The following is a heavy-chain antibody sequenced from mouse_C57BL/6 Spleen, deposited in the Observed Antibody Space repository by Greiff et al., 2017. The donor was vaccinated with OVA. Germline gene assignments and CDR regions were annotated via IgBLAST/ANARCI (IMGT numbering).Heavy chain of an antibody. CDR3: TDAMDY. CDR2: IDPETGGT. CDR1: GYTFTDYE. J-gene: IGHJ4*01. V-gene: IGHV1-15*01. Sequence: VQLQESGAELVRPGASVTLSCKASGYTFTDYEMHWVKQTPVHGLEWIGAIDPETGGTAYNQKFKGKAILTADKSSSTAYMELRSLTSEDSAVYYCTDAMDYWGQGTSVTVSS.